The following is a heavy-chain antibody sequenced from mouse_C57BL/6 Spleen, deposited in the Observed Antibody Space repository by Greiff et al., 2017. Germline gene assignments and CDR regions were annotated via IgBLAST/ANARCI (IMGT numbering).Heavy chain of an antibody. CDR2: FHPYNDDT. Sequence: LQESGAELVKPGASVKMSCKASGYTFTTYPIEWMKQNHGKSLEWIGNFHPYNDDTKYNEKFKGKATLTVEKSSSTVYLELSRLTSDDSAVYYCARRGYYYGSFYAMDYWGQGTSVTVSS. V-gene: IGHV1-47*01. CDR3: ARRGYYYGSFYAMDY. CDR1: GYTFTTYP. J-gene: IGHJ4*01. D-gene: IGHD1-1*01.